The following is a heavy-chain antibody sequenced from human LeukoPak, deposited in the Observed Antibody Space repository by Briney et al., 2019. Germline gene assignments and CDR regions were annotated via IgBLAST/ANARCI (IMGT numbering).Heavy chain of an antibody. V-gene: IGHV1-18*01. Sequence: ASVKVSCKASGYSFTSYGISWVRQAPGQGLEWMGWISAYNGDTNYAEKLQGRVTMTTDTSTSTAYMELRSLRSDDTAVYYCARDGVLGSCGYWGQGTLVTVSS. J-gene: IGHJ4*02. CDR1: GYSFTSYG. D-gene: IGHD2-2*01. CDR3: ARDGVLGSCGY. CDR2: ISAYNGDT.